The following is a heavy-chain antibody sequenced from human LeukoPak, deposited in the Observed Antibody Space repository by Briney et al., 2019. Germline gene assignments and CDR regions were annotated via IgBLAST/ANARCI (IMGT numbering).Heavy chain of an antibody. Sequence: PGGSLRLSCAASGFNFNNAWMNWVRQAPGKGLEWVGRIKSKSDGGTTDNAAPVKGRFTISKDDSKNTLYLQMNSLKTEDTGIYYCTTGTLTSDYWSQGTLVTVSS. CDR3: TTGTLTSDY. D-gene: IGHD4-17*01. CDR2: IKSKSDGGTT. J-gene: IGHJ4*02. V-gene: IGHV3-15*01. CDR1: GFNFNNAW.